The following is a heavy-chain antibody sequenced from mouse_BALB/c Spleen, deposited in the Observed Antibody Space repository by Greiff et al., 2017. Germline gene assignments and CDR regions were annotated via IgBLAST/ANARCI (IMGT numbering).Heavy chain of an antibody. D-gene: IGHD4-1*01. J-gene: IGHJ2*01. CDR3: ARNWYYFDC. V-gene: IGHV5-12-2*01. Sequence: EVKLVESGGGLVQPGGSLKLSCAASGFTFSSYTMSWVRQTPEKRLEWVAYISNGGGSTYYPDTVKGRFTISRDNAKNTLYLQMSSLKSEDTAMYYCARNWYYFDCWGQGTTLTVSS. CDR1: GFTFSSYT. CDR2: ISNGGGST.